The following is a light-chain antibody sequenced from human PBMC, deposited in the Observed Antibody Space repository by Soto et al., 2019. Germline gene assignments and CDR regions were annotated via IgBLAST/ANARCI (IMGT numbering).Light chain of an antibody. CDR1: QSISTW. CDR2: GAS. J-gene: IGKJ1*01. V-gene: IGKV1-5*01. CDR3: QQYNTFWT. Sequence: DIQMTQSPSTLSASAGDRVTITCRASQSISTWLAWYQQKPGKAPKLLIYGASSLESGVPSRFSGSGSGTAFTLTIRSLKPDDSATDYCQQYNTFWTFGQGTKVDIK.